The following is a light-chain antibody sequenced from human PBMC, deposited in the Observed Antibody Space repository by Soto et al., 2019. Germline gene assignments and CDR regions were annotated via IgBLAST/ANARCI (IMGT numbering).Light chain of an antibody. J-gene: IGLJ1*01. CDR1: SSDVGGYEF. V-gene: IGLV2-14*01. CDR2: DVS. CDR3: SSYTSSGTYG. Sequence: SVLTQSASVSGSPGQAITISCTGTSSDVGGYEFVSWYQQHPDNAPKLIIYDVSDRPSGESSRFSGSKSANTASLTISGLQAEDEADYYCSSYTSSGTYGFGTGTKVTVL.